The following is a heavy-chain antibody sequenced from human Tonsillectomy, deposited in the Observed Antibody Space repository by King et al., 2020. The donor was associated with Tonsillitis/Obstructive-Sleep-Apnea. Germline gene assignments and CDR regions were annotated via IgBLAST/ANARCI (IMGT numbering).Heavy chain of an antibody. D-gene: IGHD6-13*01. CDR3: ARDPGGIADY. CDR2: IYSGGNT. V-gene: IGHV3-53*01. CDR1: GFSVSNTY. J-gene: IGHJ4*02. Sequence: VQLVESGGGLIQPGGSLRLSCAASGFSVSNTYMSWVRQAPGKGLEWFSVIYSGGNTSYADSVKGRFTISRDNSNNTLYLQINRLSAEDTAVYYCARDPGGIADYWGQGTLVTVSS.